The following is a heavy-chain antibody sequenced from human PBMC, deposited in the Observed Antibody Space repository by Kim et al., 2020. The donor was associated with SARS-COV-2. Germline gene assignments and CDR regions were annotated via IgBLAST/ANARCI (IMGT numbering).Heavy chain of an antibody. J-gene: IGHJ6*02. V-gene: IGHV1-3*01. Sequence: ASVKVSCKASGYTFTSYAMHWVRQAPGQRLEWMGWINAGNGNTKYSQKFQGRVTITRDTSASTAYMELSSLRSEDTAVYYCARADIVVVVAATSYYYYYGMDVWGQGTTVTVSS. CDR3: ARADIVVVVAATSYYYYYGMDV. CDR1: GYTFTSYA. CDR2: INAGNGNT. D-gene: IGHD2-15*01.